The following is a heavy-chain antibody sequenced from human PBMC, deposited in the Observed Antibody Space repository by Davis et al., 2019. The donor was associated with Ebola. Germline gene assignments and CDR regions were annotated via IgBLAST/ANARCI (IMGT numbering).Heavy chain of an antibody. CDR2: VILKSGAT. D-gene: IGHD4-11*01. CDR1: GYTFPDYN. V-gene: IGHV1-2*06. CDR3: ARGHNYAHEY. Sequence: ASVKVSCKASGYTFPDYNIHWMRQAPGQGLEWLGRVILKSGATNYAQKFQGRVTMTRDTSISTVYMELSSLRYDDTADYYCARGHNYAHEYWGQGTLATVSS. J-gene: IGHJ4*02.